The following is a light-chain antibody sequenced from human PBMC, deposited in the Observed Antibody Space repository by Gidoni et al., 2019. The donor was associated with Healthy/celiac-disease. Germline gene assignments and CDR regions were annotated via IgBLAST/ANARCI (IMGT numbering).Light chain of an antibody. CDR1: QSISSY. J-gene: IGKJ3*01. CDR3: QQSYGTLFT. V-gene: IGKV1-39*01. Sequence: DIQMTQSPSSLSASVGDRVTITCRASQSISSYLNWYQQKPGKAPKLLIYAGSSLQSGVPSRFSGSGSGTDFTLTISSLQPEDFATYYCQQSYGTLFTFGPGTKVDIK. CDR2: AGS.